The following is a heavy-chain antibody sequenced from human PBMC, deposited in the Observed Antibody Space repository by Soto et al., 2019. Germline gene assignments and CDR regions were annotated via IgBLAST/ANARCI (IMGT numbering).Heavy chain of an antibody. CDR2: INPNSGGT. CDR3: AREGYCSSTSCYIDNY. D-gene: IGHD2-2*01. CDR1: GYTFTGYY. V-gene: IGHV1-2*02. J-gene: IGHJ4*02. Sequence: GASVKVSCKASGYTFTGYYVHWVRQAPGQGLEWMGWINPNSGGTNYAQKFQGRVTMTRDTSISTAYKELSRLRYDDTAVYYCAREGYCSSTSCYIDNYWGQGTLVTVSS.